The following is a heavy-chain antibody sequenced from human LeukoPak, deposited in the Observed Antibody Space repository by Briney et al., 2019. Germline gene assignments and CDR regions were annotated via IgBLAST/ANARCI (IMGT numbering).Heavy chain of an antibody. J-gene: IGHJ6*02. Sequence: PGGSLRLSCAASGFTFTSYAMSWVRQAPGEGLEWVSRINSDGSSTSYADSVKGRFTISRDNAKNTLYLQMNSLRAEDTAVYYCAICRGGGYYYYYGMDVWGQGTTVTVSS. CDR1: GFTFTSYA. CDR3: AICRGGGYYYYYGMDV. CDR2: INSDGSST. D-gene: IGHD2-15*01. V-gene: IGHV3-74*01.